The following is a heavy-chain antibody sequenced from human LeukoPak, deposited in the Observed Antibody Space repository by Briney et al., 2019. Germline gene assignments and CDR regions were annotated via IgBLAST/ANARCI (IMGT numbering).Heavy chain of an antibody. D-gene: IGHD6-13*01. CDR3: AKALLSYSSSSSPDY. Sequence: GGSQRLSCAASGFTFDDYAMHWVRQAPGKGLEWVSGISWDSGSIGYADSVKGRFTISRDNAKNSLYLQMNSLRAEDTALYYCAKALLSYSSSSSPDYWGQGTLVTVSS. J-gene: IGHJ4*02. CDR1: GFTFDDYA. V-gene: IGHV3-9*01. CDR2: ISWDSGSI.